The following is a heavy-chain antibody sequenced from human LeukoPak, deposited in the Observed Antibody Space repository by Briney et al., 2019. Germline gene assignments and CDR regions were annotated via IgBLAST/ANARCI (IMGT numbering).Heavy chain of an antibody. J-gene: IGHJ4*02. Sequence: GPSLRLSRAASAFTFSDYYMSWLRQAPGKGLEWLSYISSSGSTIYYADSVKGRFTISSDNAKYSLYLQMNSLRVEDTAVYYCARHYYHGSGHGGYWGQGTLVTVSS. CDR2: ISSSGSTI. CDR3: ARHYYHGSGHGGY. D-gene: IGHD3-22*01. CDR1: AFTFSDYY. V-gene: IGHV3-11*01.